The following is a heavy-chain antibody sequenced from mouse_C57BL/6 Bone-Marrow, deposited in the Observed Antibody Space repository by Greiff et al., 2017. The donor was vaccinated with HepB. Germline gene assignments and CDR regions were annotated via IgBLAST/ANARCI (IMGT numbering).Heavy chain of an antibody. V-gene: IGHV1-69*01. Sequence: VQLQQPGAELVMPGASLKLSCKASGYTFTSYWMHWVKQRPGQGLEWIGEIDPSDSYTNYNQKFKGKSTLTVDKSSSTAYLQLSSLTSEDSAVYYCASSADWGQGTLVTVAA. J-gene: IGHJ3*01. CDR1: GYTFTSYW. CDR3: ASSAD. CDR2: IDPSDSYT.